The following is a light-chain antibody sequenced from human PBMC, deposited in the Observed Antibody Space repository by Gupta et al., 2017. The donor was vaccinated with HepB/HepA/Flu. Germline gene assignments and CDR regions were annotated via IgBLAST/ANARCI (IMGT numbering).Light chain of an antibody. CDR3: QQRSNWPLT. V-gene: IGKV3-11*01. J-gene: IGKJ4*01. CDR2: DAS. CDR1: QSVSSY. Sequence: IVLTQSPATLSLSPGERATPTYRASQSVSSYLAWYQQKPGQAPRLLIYDASNRDTGIPARFSGSGSGTDFTLTISSLEPEDFAVYYCQQRSNWPLTFGGGTKVEIK.